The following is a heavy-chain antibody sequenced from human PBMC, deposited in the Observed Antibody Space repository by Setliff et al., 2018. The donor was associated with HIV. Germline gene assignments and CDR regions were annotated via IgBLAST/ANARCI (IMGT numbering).Heavy chain of an antibody. CDR2: ISSDGLKA. CDR1: GFMFRNYA. Sequence: GGSLRLSCLGSGFMFRNYAIHWVRQAPGKGLESVSAISSDGLKAYYADSVRGRFTISRDNSKNTLYLQMNNLGVEDTAVYYCAREGSSGYTGWFDSWGQGTQVTVSS. J-gene: IGHJ5*01. D-gene: IGHD3-22*01. V-gene: IGHV3-64*04. CDR3: AREGSSGYTGWFDS.